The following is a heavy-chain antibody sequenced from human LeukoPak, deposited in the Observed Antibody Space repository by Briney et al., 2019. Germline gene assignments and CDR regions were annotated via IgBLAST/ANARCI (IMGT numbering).Heavy chain of an antibody. CDR2: IYSGGST. Sequence: PGGSLRLSCAASGFTVSSNFMSWVRQAPGKGLEWVSVIYSGGSTYYADSVKGRFSISRDNSKNTLYLQMNSLRAEDTAVYYCARERGHSGYDPFDYWGQGTLVTVSS. CDR3: ARERGHSGYDPFDY. V-gene: IGHV3-53*01. D-gene: IGHD5-12*01. CDR1: GFTVSSNF. J-gene: IGHJ4*02.